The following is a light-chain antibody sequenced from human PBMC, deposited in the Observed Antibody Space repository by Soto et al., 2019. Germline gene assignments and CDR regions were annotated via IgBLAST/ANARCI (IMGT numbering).Light chain of an antibody. CDR3: KQYNSYWT. Sequence: DIPMTQSPSTLSASVGDRVTITCRASQSISSWLAWYQQKPGKAPKLLIYDASSLESGVPSRYSGSGSGTEFTLTLSSLQPDDFATYYCKQYNSYWTFGEGTKVEIK. J-gene: IGKJ1*01. V-gene: IGKV1-5*01. CDR1: QSISSW. CDR2: DAS.